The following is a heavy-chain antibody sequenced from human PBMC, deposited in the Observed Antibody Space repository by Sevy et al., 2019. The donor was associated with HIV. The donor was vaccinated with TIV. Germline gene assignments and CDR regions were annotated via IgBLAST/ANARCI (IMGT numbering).Heavy chain of an antibody. CDR1: GFTFSSYA. J-gene: IGHJ3*02. V-gene: IGHV3-30-3*01. CDR2: ISYDGSNK. CDR3: ARDPFCGIVGATTGWAACAFDI. Sequence: GGSLRLSCAASGFTFSSYAMHWVRQAPGKGLEWVAVISYDGSNKYYAGSVKGRFTISRDNSKNTLYLQMNSLRDEDTAVYYCARDPFCGIVGATTGWAACAFDIWGQGTMVTVSS. D-gene: IGHD1-26*01.